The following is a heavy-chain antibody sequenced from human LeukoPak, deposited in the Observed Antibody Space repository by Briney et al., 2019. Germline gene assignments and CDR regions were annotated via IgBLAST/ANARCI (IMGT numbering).Heavy chain of an antibody. CDR1: GGTFSSYA. J-gene: IGHJ4*02. Sequence: SVKVSCKASGGTFSSYAISWVRQAPGQGLEWMGGIIPIFGTANYAQKFQGRVTMTTDTSTSTAYMELRSLRSDDTAAYYCARVGATTGFDYWGQGTLVTVSS. CDR3: ARVGATTGFDY. CDR2: IIPIFGTA. D-gene: IGHD1-26*01. V-gene: IGHV1-69*05.